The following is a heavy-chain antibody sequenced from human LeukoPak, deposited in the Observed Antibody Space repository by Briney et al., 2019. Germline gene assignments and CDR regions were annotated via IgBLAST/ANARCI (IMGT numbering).Heavy chain of an antibody. CDR3: VIDPYYYDSSGYQGI. J-gene: IGHJ4*02. D-gene: IGHD3-22*01. Sequence: PGGSLRLSCSVSGLTFSDYAMHWVRQAPGKGLEYVSAISSNGGSTYYAESVKGRFTISRDNSKNTVYLQMSRLRAEDTAVYYCVIDPYYYDSSGYQGIWGQGTLVTVSS. V-gene: IGHV3-64D*06. CDR2: ISSNGGST. CDR1: GLTFSDYA.